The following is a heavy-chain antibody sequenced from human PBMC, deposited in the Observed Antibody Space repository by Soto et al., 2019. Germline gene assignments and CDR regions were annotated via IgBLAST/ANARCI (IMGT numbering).Heavy chain of an antibody. CDR2: LKSRRAGGAS. Sequence: GSLRLSCAASGITFTNAWMGWVRQAPGKGLEWIGRLKSRRAGGASDYATPVKGRFSISKDEPKNTLYLQMNSLKTEDTAVYYCTTDGGVTAYPLFWAWGQGTLVTVSS. V-gene: IGHV3-15*01. J-gene: IGHJ5*02. CDR1: GITFTNAW. CDR3: TTDGGVTAYPLFWA. D-gene: IGHD2-21*02.